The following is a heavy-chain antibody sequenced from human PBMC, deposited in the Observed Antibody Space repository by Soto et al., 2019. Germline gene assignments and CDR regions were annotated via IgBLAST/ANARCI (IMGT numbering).Heavy chain of an antibody. CDR1: GFTFRSYG. CDR3: AKGCGRVCYWQFANYGMDV. CDR2: ISYDGSNK. J-gene: IGHJ6*02. D-gene: IGHD2-21*01. Sequence: QVQLVESGGGVVLPGRSLRLSCAASGFTFRSYGMHWVRQAPGKGLEWVAVISYDGSNKYYADSMKGRFTISRDNSKNTVYLEMNSLRSEDTAVYYCAKGCGRVCYWQFANYGMDVWGQGTTVTVSS. V-gene: IGHV3-30*18.